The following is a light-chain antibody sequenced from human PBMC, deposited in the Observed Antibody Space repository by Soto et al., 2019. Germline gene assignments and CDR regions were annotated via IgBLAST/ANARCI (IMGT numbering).Light chain of an antibody. CDR1: SSNSGAGYD. CDR2: GNS. V-gene: IGLV1-40*01. CDR3: QSYDSSLSGYV. J-gene: IGLJ1*01. Sequence: QSALKRPPSVSRVHRRRGTISRTWNSSNSGAGYDVHWYQQLPGTAPKLLIYGNSNRPSGVPDRFSGSKSGTSASLAITGLQAEDEADYYCQSYDSSLSGYVFGTGTKVTV.